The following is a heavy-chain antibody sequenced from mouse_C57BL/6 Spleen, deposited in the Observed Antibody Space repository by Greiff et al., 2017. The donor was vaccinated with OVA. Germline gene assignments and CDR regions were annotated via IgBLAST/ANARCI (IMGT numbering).Heavy chain of an antibody. J-gene: IGHJ3*01. CDR2: ISYDGSN. Sequence: EVKLVESGPGLVKPSQSLSLTCSVTGYSITSGYYWNWIRQFPGNKLEWMGYISYDGSNNYNPSLKNRISITRDTSKNQFFLKLNSVTTEDTATYYCASQTAQAFAYWGQGTLVTVSA. D-gene: IGHD3-2*02. V-gene: IGHV3-6*01. CDR1: GYSITSGYY. CDR3: ASQTAQAFAY.